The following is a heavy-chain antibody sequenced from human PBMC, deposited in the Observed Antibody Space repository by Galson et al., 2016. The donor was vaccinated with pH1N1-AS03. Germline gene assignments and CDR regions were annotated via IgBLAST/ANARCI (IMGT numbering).Heavy chain of an antibody. J-gene: IGHJ6*02. D-gene: IGHD1-26*01. CDR1: GYSFTKNW. CDR3: ARQREDQVLSSPMDV. Sequence: QSGAEVKKPGESLKTSCKGSGYSFTKNWIGWVRQMPGKGLEWMGFIYPIDSDTRYSPAFQGKVTISVDKSINTAYLQWSSLKAADTAMYFCARQREDQVLSSPMDVWGRGTTVIVSS. CDR2: IYPIDSDT. V-gene: IGHV5-51*01.